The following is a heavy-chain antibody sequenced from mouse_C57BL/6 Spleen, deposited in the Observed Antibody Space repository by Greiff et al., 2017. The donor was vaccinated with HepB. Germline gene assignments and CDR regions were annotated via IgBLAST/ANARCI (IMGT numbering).Heavy chain of an antibody. CDR2: ISSGSSTI. Sequence: DVKLVESGGGLVKPGGSLKLSFAASGFTFSDYGMHWVRQAPEKGLEWVAYISSGSSTIYYADTVKGRFTISRDNAKNTLFLQMTSLRSEDTAMYYCARAELAYWYFDVWGTGTTVTVSS. D-gene: IGHD4-1*01. CDR3: ARAELAYWYFDV. CDR1: GFTFSDYG. V-gene: IGHV5-17*01. J-gene: IGHJ1*03.